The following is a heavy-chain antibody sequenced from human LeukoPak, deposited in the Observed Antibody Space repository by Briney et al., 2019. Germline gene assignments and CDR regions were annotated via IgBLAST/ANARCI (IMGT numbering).Heavy chain of an antibody. D-gene: IGHD6-13*01. CDR2: IIPILGIA. V-gene: IGHV1-69*04. CDR3: ASCGAAVRDYFDY. CDR1: GGTFSSYA. Sequence: SVKVSCKASGGTFSSYAISWVRRAPGQGLEWMGRIIPILGIANYAQKFQGRVTITADKSTSTACMELSSLRSEDTAVYYCASCGAAVRDYFDYWGQGTLVTVSS. J-gene: IGHJ4*02.